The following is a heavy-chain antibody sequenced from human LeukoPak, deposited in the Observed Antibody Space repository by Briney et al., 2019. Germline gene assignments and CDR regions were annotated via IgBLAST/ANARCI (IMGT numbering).Heavy chain of an antibody. J-gene: IGHJ4*02. CDR2: ISSSGSTI. D-gene: IGHD3-16*01. Sequence: GGSLRLSCAASGFTFSSYEMNWVRQAPGKGLEWVSYISSSGSTIYYTDSVKGRFTISRDNAKNSLYLQMNSLRAEDTAVYYCAAQKGLGTDYRGQGTLVTVSS. V-gene: IGHV3-48*03. CDR3: AAQKGLGTDY. CDR1: GFTFSSYE.